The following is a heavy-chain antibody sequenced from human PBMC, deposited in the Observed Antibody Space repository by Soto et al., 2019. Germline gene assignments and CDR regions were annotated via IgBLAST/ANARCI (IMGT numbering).Heavy chain of an antibody. D-gene: IGHD3-3*01. J-gene: IGHJ5*01. CDR3: ARAITIFGGPIRYNWFDS. CDR2: IYYSGST. Sequence: PSETLSLTCTVSGGSISSGGYYWSWIRQHPGKGLEWIGYIYYSGSTYYNPSLKSRVTISVDTSKNQFSLKLSSVTAADTAVYYCARAITIFGGPIRYNWFDSSGQGTRVSVSS. CDR1: GGSISSGGYY. V-gene: IGHV4-31*03.